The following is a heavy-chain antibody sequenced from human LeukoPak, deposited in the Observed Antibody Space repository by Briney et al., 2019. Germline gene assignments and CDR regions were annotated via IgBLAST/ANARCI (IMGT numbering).Heavy chain of an antibody. CDR3: ARDRQPSRYIGMDV. Sequence: GGSLRLSCAASGFTFSDHYMSWIRMAPGTGPDLVAYISGSGSAIYNADSEKGRFTISRDNAKNSLYLQMNSLGAEDTAVYYCARDRQPSRYIGMDVWGQGTTVIVSS. D-gene: IGHD3-16*02. V-gene: IGHV3-11*01. CDR2: ISGSGSAI. J-gene: IGHJ6*02. CDR1: GFTFSDHY.